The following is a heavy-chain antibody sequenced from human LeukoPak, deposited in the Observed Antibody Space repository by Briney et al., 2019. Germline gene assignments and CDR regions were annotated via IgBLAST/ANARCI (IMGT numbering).Heavy chain of an antibody. CDR2: VSTSGTS. V-gene: IGHV4-4*07. CDR1: GGSISTDY. CDR3: AREGDFERLLQCSAFDI. Sequence: SGTQSLTCTVSGGSISTDYWSWIRQPAGKGLEWSGRVSTSGTSSDNPSLKSRVTMSLDTSKNQFSLKLNSVTAADTAVHYCAREGDFERLLQCSAFDIWGQGPMVTVSS. J-gene: IGHJ3*02. D-gene: IGHD3-3*01.